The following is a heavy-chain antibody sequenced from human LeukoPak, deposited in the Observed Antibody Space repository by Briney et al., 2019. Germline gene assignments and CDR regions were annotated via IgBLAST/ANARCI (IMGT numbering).Heavy chain of an antibody. CDR1: GGSISSGGYS. Sequence: SQTLSLTCAVSGGSISSGGYSWRWIRQPPGKGLEWIGYIYHSGSTYYNPSLKSRVTISVDRSKNQFSLKLSSVTAADTAVYYCARGMMTTVTSWGQGTLVTVSS. CDR3: ARGMMTTVTS. J-gene: IGHJ4*02. V-gene: IGHV4-30-2*01. D-gene: IGHD4-17*01. CDR2: IYHSGST.